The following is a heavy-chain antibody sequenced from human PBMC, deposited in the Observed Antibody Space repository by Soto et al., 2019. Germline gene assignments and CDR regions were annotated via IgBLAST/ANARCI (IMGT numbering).Heavy chain of an antibody. CDR1: GGSISSGGYY. J-gene: IGHJ5*02. Sequence: QVQLQESGPGLVKPSQTLSLTCTVSGGSISSGGYYWNWIRQHPGKGLEWIGYIYYSGSTSYNPSPQSRVTISVDTTKNQCSLKLSSVTAADTAVYYCEREPRAWGQGTLVTVSS. CDR3: EREPRA. V-gene: IGHV4-31*03. CDR2: IYYSGST.